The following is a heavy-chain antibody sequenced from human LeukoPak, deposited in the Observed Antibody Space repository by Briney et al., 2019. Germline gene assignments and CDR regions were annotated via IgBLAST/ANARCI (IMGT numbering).Heavy chain of an antibody. V-gene: IGHV4-38-2*01. CDR1: GYSISSGYY. CDR3: ARPSDYYGSGIPY. Sequence: SETLSLTSAVSGYSISSGYYWGWIRQPPGKGLEWIGSIYHSGSTYYNPSLKSRVTISVDTSKNQFSLKLSSVTAADTAVYYCARPSDYYGSGIPYWGQGTLVTVSS. J-gene: IGHJ4*02. D-gene: IGHD3-10*01. CDR2: IYHSGST.